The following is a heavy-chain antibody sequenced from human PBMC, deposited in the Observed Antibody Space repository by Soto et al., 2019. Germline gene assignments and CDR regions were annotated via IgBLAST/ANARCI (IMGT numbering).Heavy chain of an antibody. CDR2: ISGGGDTT. J-gene: IGHJ4*02. CDR3: AKGRGGSGSLTPRVDF. CDR1: GFTFNNYA. Sequence: EVQLLESGGGLVQPGGSLRLSCAASGFTFNNYAMTWVSQAPGKGLEWVSAISGGGDTTSYADSVKSRFTVSRDGSKNTLYLQMSSLRAEDTALYYCAKGRGGSGSLTPRVDFWGQGTLVTVSS. D-gene: IGHD3-10*01. V-gene: IGHV3-23*01.